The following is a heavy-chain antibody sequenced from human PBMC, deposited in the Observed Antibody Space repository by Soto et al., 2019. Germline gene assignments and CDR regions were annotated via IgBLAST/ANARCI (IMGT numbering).Heavy chain of an antibody. Sequence: SVKVSCKASAYTFTSYGISWVRQAPGQGLEWMGWISAYNGNTNYAQKLQGRVTMTTDTSTSTAYMELRSLRSDDTAVYYCARSGLYCTNGVCPFDPWGQGTLVTVSS. D-gene: IGHD2-8*01. CDR2: ISAYNGNT. J-gene: IGHJ5*02. V-gene: IGHV1-18*04. CDR3: ARSGLYCTNGVCPFDP. CDR1: AYTFTSYG.